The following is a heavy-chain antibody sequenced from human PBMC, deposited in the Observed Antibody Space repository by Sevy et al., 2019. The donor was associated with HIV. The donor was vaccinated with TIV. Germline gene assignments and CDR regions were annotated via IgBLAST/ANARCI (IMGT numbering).Heavy chain of an antibody. D-gene: IGHD6-19*01. CDR2: MNTNTGNT. V-gene: IGHV1-8*02. CDR1: GFTFASYD. J-gene: IGHJ6*02. Sequence: ASVKVSCKASGFTFASYDIYWVRQATGQGLEWMGWMNTNTGNTGFAQKFQGRVTMTRNTSITTAYMELSNLRSEDTAVYYCARVSAWYLRYGMDVWGQGTTVTVS. CDR3: ARVSAWYLRYGMDV.